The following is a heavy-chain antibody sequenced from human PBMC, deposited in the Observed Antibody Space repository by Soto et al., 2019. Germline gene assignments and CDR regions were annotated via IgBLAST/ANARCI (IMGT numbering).Heavy chain of an antibody. V-gene: IGHV1-24*01. CDR3: ARDVDSGYESPNYNYYGMAV. J-gene: IGHJ6*02. D-gene: IGHD5-12*01. CDR1: GYTLTELS. Sequence: ASVKVSCKVSGYTLTELSMHWVRQAPGKGLEWMGGFDPEDGETIYAQKFQGRVTMTEDTSTDTAYMELSSLTSEDTATYFCARDVDSGYESPNYNYYGMAVWGQGTTVTVSS. CDR2: FDPEDGET.